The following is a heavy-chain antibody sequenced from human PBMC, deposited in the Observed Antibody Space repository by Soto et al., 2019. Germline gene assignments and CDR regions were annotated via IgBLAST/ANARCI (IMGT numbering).Heavy chain of an antibody. J-gene: IGHJ5*02. CDR3: ARDRSIAVAGAYNWFDP. D-gene: IGHD6-19*01. Sequence: SETLSLTCTVSGGSISSYYWSWIRQPPGKGLEWIGYIYYSGSTNYDPSLKSRVTISVDTSKNQFSLKLSSVTAADTAVYYCARDRSIAVAGAYNWFDPWGQGTLVTVSS. CDR1: GGSISSYY. CDR2: IYYSGST. V-gene: IGHV4-59*01.